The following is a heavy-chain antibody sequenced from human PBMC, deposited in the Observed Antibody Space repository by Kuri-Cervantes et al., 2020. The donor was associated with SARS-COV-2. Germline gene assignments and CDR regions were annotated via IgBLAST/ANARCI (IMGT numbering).Heavy chain of an antibody. J-gene: IGHJ6*03. CDR3: ARGINGYFFFYYLDV. Sequence: ETLSLTCALYYGTLTGYQWSWIRQPPGRGLEWIGRINHRGDTNYNPALESRVTISRDTSENQFSLRLTSVTAADAAVYYCARGINGYFFFYYLDVWGKGTTVTVSS. CDR1: YGTLTGYQ. CDR2: INHRGDT. D-gene: IGHD2-21*01. V-gene: IGHV4-34*01.